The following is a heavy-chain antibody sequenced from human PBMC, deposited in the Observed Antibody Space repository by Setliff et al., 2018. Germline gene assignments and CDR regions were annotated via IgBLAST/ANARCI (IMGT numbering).Heavy chain of an antibody. J-gene: IGHJ4*02. CDR3: ARDPGFHSGTWCLGD. D-gene: IGHD2-8*01. CDR2: LHTSGAT. CDR1: GGSITSGSYY. V-gene: IGHV4-61*02. Sequence: TLSLTCAVSGGSITSGSYYWSWIRQPAGEGLEWIGRLHTSGATVYNPSLKGRVTISADKSGNRFSLNLTSVTAADTALYYCARDPGFHSGTWCLGDWGQGIQVTVSS.